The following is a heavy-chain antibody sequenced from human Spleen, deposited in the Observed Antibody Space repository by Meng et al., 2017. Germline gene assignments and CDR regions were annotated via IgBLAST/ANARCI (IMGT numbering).Heavy chain of an antibody. Sequence: ASVKVSCKPSGYPFTAYYIHWVRQAPGQGLEWMGHIIPNSGDTLYAPKFQGRVSMTADTSIGTAYVELSGLRSDDTAIYYCARDEDISAAGKLFGDYWGQGTLVTVSS. CDR2: IIPNSGDT. CDR1: GYPFTAYY. CDR3: ARDEDISAAGKLFGDY. J-gene: IGHJ4*02. V-gene: IGHV1-2*06. D-gene: IGHD6-13*01.